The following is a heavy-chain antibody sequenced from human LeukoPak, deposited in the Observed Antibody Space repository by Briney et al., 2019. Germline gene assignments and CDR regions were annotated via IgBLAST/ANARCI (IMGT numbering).Heavy chain of an antibody. J-gene: IGHJ5*02. Sequence: RGGSLRLSCTVSGFTVSSNSMSWVRQAPGKGLEWVSFIYSDNTHYSDSVKGRFTTSRDNSKNTLYLQMNSLRAEDTAVYYCARGIYDILTGSQFDPWGQGTLVTVSS. V-gene: IGHV3-53*01. CDR2: IYSDNT. CDR1: GFTVSSNS. CDR3: ARGIYDILTGSQFDP. D-gene: IGHD3-9*01.